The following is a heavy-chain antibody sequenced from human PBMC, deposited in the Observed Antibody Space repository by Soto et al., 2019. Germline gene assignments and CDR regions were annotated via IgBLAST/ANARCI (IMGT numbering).Heavy chain of an antibody. Sequence: QVQLVQSGAEVKKPGSSVKVSCKASGGTFSSYAISWVRQAPGQGLEWMGGIIPIFGTANYAQKFQGRVTITADESTSTAYMELSSLRSEDTAVYYCARRLPPPLYYGSGSYYYYYGMDVWGQGTTVTVSS. J-gene: IGHJ6*02. CDR2: IIPIFGTA. CDR1: GGTFSSYA. V-gene: IGHV1-69*01. D-gene: IGHD3-10*01. CDR3: ARRLPPPLYYGSGSYYYYYGMDV.